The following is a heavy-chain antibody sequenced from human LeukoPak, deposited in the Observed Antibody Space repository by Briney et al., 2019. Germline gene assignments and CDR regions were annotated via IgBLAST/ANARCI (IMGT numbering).Heavy chain of an antibody. CDR3: AIYRYSGPIDY. J-gene: IGHJ4*02. CDR2: ISAYNGNT. D-gene: IGHD1-26*01. CDR1: GYTFTIYG. Sequence: ASVTVSFTASGYTFTIYGISWVRQAPGQGLEWMGWISAYNGNTNYAQKLQGRVSITTDTSTSTAYMELRSLRSDDTAVYYCAIYRYSGPIDYWGQGTLVTVSS. V-gene: IGHV1-18*04.